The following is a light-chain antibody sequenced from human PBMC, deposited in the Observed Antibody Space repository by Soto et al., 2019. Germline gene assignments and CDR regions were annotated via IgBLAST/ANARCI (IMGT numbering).Light chain of an antibody. V-gene: IGKV1-5*03. CDR2: KAS. J-gene: IGKJ1*01. CDR1: QTISSW. CDR3: QNYNSYSEE. Sequence: DIQITHSPSSLSASVVDTITITFRASQTISSWLAWYQQKPGKAPKLLIYKASTLKSGVPSRFSGSGSGTEFTLTISSLQPDDFATYYCQNYNSYSEEFGQGTKVDIK.